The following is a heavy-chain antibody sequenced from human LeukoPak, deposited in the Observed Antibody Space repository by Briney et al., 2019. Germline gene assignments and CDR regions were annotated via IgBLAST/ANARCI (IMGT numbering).Heavy chain of an antibody. CDR3: ARSCSGACYSEFKDAFDI. V-gene: IGHV1-2*02. J-gene: IGHJ3*02. CDR1: GYTFSGFY. D-gene: IGHD2-21*02. Sequence: ASVKVSCKASGYTFSGFYINWVRQAPGQGLEWMGWINPNSGGTKYAQKFRGRVTMTRDTSISTAYMELTSLTPDDTAVYYCARSCSGACYSEFKDAFDIWGQGTMVTVSS. CDR2: INPNSGGT.